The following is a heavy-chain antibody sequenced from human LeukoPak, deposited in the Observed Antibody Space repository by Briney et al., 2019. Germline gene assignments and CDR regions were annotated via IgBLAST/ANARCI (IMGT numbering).Heavy chain of an antibody. CDR2: FYYSGTS. J-gene: IGHJ5*02. D-gene: IGHD3-9*01. V-gene: IGHV4-39*07. CDR1: GGSLSSSNYY. Sequence: SDTLSLTCTVCGGSLSSSNYYWGWIPQPPGKGLEWIGSFYYSGTSYYNPSLKSQVTMSADTSKNQLSLELRSVTGADTAVYYCARSYDILTGYYHNWFDPWGQGTLVTVSS. CDR3: ARSYDILTGYYHNWFDP.